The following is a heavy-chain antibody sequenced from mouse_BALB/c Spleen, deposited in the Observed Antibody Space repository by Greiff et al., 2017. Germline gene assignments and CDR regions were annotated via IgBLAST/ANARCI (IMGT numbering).Heavy chain of an antibody. Sequence: QVQLQQSGPELVRPGVSVKISCKGSGYTFTDYAMHWVKQSHAKSLEWIGVISTYYGNTNYNQKFKGKATMTVDKSSSTAYMELARLTSEDSAIYYCARRKRDGYDEGYYYAMDYWGQGTSVTVSS. J-gene: IGHJ4*01. CDR2: ISTYYGNT. D-gene: IGHD2-2*01. CDR3: ARRKRDGYDEGYYYAMDY. CDR1: GYTFTDYA. V-gene: IGHV1-67*01.